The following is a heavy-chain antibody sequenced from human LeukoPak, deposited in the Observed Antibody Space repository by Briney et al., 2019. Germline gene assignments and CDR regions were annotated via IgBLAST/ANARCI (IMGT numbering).Heavy chain of an antibody. CDR3: AKDRYSSSSYFDY. CDR1: GFTFSDYY. J-gene: IGHJ4*02. D-gene: IGHD6-6*01. V-gene: IGHV3-11*01. CDR2: ISSSGSTI. Sequence: GGSLRLSCAASGFTFSDYYMSWIRQAPGKGLEWVSYISSSGSTIYYADSVKGRFTISRDNAKNSLYLQMNSLRAEDTAVYYCAKDRYSSSSYFDYWGQGTLVTVSS.